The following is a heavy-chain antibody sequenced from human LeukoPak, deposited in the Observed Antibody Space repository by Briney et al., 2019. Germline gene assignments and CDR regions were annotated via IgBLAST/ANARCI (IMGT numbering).Heavy chain of an antibody. J-gene: IGHJ4*02. D-gene: IGHD4-17*01. V-gene: IGHV4-38-2*02. CDR1: GYSISSGYY. Sequence: PSETLSLTCTVSGYSISSGYYWGWIRQPPGKGLEWIGSIYHSGSTYYNPSLKSRVTISVDTSKNQFSLKLSSVTAADTAVYYCARVIFGDYDGFDYWGQGTLVTVSS. CDR2: IYHSGST. CDR3: ARVIFGDYDGFDY.